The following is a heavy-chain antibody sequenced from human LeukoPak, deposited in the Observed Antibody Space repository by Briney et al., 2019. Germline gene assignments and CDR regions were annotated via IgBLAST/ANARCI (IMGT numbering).Heavy chain of an antibody. J-gene: IGHJ4*02. CDR1: GFTFNSYA. Sequence: PGGSLRLSCGASGFTFNSYAVSWVRQAPGKGLEWVSAISGNGGGTYYADSVKGRFTISRDNSKNTVYLQMNSLSTEDTAVYYCATEGFYYWGPGTQVTVSS. V-gene: IGHV3-23*01. CDR2: ISGNGGGT. CDR3: ATEGFYY.